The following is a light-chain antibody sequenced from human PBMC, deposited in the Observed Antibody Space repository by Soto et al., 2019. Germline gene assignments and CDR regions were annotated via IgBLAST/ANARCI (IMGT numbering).Light chain of an antibody. CDR2: DAS. CDR1: QTISTW. CDR3: QQYGSSPPIT. V-gene: IGKV1-5*01. Sequence: DIQVTQSPPTLSASVGDRVTITCRASQTISTWMAWYQQKPGKAPKLLVYDASTLQSGVASRFSGSGSGTEFTLTISRLEPEDFAVYYCQQYGSSPPITFGQGTRLEIK. J-gene: IGKJ5*01.